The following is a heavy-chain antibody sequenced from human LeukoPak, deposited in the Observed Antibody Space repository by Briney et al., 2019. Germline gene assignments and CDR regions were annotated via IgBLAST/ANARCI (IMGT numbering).Heavy chain of an antibody. V-gene: IGHV4-30-4*08. Sequence: SETLSLTCTVSGGSISSGDYYWSWIRQPPGKGLEWIGYIYYSGSTYYNPSLKSRVTISVDTSKNQFSLKLSSVTAADTAVYYCARRPSPGYFQHWGQGTLVTVSS. CDR3: ARRPSPGYFQH. D-gene: IGHD2-2*01. CDR2: IYYSGST. CDR1: GGSISSGDYY. J-gene: IGHJ1*01.